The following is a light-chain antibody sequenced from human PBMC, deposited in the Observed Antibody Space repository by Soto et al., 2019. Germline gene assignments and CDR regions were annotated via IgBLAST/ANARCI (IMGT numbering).Light chain of an antibody. CDR3: QQYNIYSRT. Sequence: KQSPATLSASVGDRVTITCRASQSISSWLAWYQQKPGKAPKLLIYDASSLESGVPSRFSGSGSGTEFTLTISSLQPDDFATYYCQQYNIYSRTFGQGGKVDTK. V-gene: IGKV1-5*01. CDR2: DAS. CDR1: QSISSW. J-gene: IGKJ1*01.